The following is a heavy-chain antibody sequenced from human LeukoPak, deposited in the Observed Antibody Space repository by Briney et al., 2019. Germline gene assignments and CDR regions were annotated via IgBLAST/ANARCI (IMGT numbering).Heavy chain of an antibody. CDR2: IYTGVST. D-gene: IGHD1-14*01. CDR3: ARGLTGSRTVSFDF. Sequence: GGSLRLSCAASGFIVSSNYMSWVRQAPGKGPERVSLIYTGVSTYYADSVKGRFTISRDNSKNTLYLQMNSLRAEDTAVYYCARGLTGSRTVSFDFWGQGTLVTVSS. J-gene: IGHJ4*02. CDR1: GFIVSSNY. V-gene: IGHV3-53*01.